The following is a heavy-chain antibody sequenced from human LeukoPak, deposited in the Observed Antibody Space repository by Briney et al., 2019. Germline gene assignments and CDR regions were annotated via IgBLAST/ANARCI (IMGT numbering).Heavy chain of an antibody. V-gene: IGHV3-74*01. D-gene: IGHD3-10*01. CDR2: MSSDESTT. CDR3: ARGRGPYGWFDP. CDR1: GFTFGSYA. Sequence: GGSLRLSCAASGFTFGSYAMSWVRQAPGKGLVWVSRMSSDESTTNYADSVRGRFTISRDNAKNALYLQMNNLRAEDTAIYFCARGRGPYGWFDPWGQGTLVTVSS. J-gene: IGHJ5*02.